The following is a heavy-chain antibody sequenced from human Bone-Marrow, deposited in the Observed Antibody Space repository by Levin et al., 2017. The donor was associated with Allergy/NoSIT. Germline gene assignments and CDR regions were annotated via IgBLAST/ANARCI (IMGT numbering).Heavy chain of an antibody. J-gene: IGHJ4*02. CDR3: VKRGNSYGGY. Sequence: GGSLRLSCVASGFTFSTYGMHWVRQAPGKGLEWVAVISYDASNKYYADSVKGRFTISRDNSKNTLYLQMNSLRIEDTAVYYCVKRGNSYGGYWGQGTQVTVSS. V-gene: IGHV3-30*18. CDR1: GFTFSTYG. CDR2: ISYDASNK. D-gene: IGHD5-18*01.